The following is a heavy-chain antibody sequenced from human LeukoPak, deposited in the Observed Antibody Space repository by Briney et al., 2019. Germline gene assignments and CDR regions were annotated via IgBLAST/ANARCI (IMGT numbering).Heavy chain of an antibody. CDR3: AKANWVSNADAVW. Sequence: ASVKVSCKASGYTFTTYGISWVRQAPGQGLEWMGWISGYYGNTNYAQKLQGRVTMTTDTSTTTAYMELRSLRSDDTAIYYCAKANWVSNADAVWWGQGTQVTVSS. V-gene: IGHV1-18*01. J-gene: IGHJ4*02. D-gene: IGHD1-1*01. CDR2: ISGYYGNT. CDR1: GYTFTTYG.